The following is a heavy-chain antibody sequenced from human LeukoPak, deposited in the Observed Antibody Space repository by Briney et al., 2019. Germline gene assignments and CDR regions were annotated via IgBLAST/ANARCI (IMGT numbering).Heavy chain of an antibody. J-gene: IGHJ3*02. CDR3: ARERGDRDAFDI. CDR2: IYSGGRT. D-gene: IGHD2-21*01. Sequence: PGGSLRLSCAASGFTVSSSYMSWVRQAPGKGLEWVSVIYSGGRTYYADSAKGRFTISRDNSKNTLYLQMNSLRAEDTAVYYCARERGDRDAFDIWGQGTMVTVSS. V-gene: IGHV3-53*01. CDR1: GFTVSSSY.